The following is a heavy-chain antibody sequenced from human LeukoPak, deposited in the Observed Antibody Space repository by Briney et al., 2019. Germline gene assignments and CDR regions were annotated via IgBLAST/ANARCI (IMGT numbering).Heavy chain of an antibody. V-gene: IGHV4-34*01. CDR1: GGSFSGYY. J-gene: IGHJ4*02. D-gene: IGHD5-12*01. Sequence: PSETLSLTCAVYGGSFSGYYWSWIRQPPGKGLEWIGEINHSGSTNYNPSLKSRVTISVDTSKNQFSLKLSSVTAADTAVYYCASRQSYGGYDYWGQGTLVTVSS. CDR3: ASRQSYGGYDY. CDR2: INHSGST.